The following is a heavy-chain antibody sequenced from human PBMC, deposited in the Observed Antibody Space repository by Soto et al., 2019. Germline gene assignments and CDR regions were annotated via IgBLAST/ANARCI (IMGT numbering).Heavy chain of an antibody. CDR1: GFTFSGYW. V-gene: IGHV3-74*01. Sequence: EVQLVESGGGLVQPGGSLRLSCAASGFTFSGYWMHWVRQAPGKGLVWVSRINPDGSTTNYADSVKGRFTISRDNAKNTLYLQMNSLRAEDTAVYYCARVAVAAYHFDYWGQGTLVTVSS. CDR3: ARVAVAAYHFDY. CDR2: INPDGSTT. D-gene: IGHD6-19*01. J-gene: IGHJ4*02.